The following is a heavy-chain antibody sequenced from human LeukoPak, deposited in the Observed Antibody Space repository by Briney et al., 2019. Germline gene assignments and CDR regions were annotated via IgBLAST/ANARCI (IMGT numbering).Heavy chain of an antibody. D-gene: IGHD3-16*01. V-gene: IGHV1-69*13. CDR2: IIPIFGTA. Sequence: SVKVSCKASGNSISNYAVSWVRQAPGQGFEWMGGIIPIFGTADYAQKFQGRVAITADQSTSTTYMALSSLKSEDTATYYCTTRACHAGGCSSSFYYYYGLHFWGQGTTVSVSS. CDR1: GNSISNYA. J-gene: IGHJ6*02. CDR3: TTRACHAGGCSSSFYYYYGLHF.